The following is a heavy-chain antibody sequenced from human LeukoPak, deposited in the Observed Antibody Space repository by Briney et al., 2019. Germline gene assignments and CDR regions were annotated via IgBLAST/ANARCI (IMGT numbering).Heavy chain of an antibody. J-gene: IGHJ6*02. CDR2: IVVGSGNT. V-gene: IGHV1-58*01. CDR1: GFTFTSSA. D-gene: IGHD2-21*02. Sequence: SVKVSCKASGFTFTSSAVQWVRQARGQRLEWIGWIVVGSGNTNYAQKFQERVTITRDMSTSTAYMELSSLRSEDTAVYYCAADAQGVVTATTYYYYGMDVWGQGTTVTVSS. CDR3: AADAQGVVTATTYYYYGMDV.